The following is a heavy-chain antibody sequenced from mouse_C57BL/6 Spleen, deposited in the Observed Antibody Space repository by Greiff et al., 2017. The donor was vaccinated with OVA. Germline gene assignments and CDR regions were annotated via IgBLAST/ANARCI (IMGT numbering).Heavy chain of an antibody. D-gene: IGHD1-1*01. V-gene: IGHV1-55*01. J-gene: IGHJ4*01. Sequence: VQLQQPGAELVKPGASVKMSCKASGYTFPSYWITWVKQRPGQGLKWIGAIYPGSGSTNYNEEFKSKAPLTVDTSSSTAYMQLSSLTSEDSAFYYSTRRYYGPYAMDYWGQGTSVTVSS. CDR2: IYPGSGST. CDR3: TRRYYGPYAMDY. CDR1: GYTFPSYW.